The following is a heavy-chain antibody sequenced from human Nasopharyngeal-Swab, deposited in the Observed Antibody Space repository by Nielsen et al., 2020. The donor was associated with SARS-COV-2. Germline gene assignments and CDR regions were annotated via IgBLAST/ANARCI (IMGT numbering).Heavy chain of an antibody. J-gene: IGHJ6*03. CDR2: ISGSDGST. Sequence: VRQAPGKGLEWVSAISGSDGSTYYADSVKGRFTISRDNSKNTLYLQMNSLRAEDTAVYYCAKDPYQPYYMDVWGKGTTVTVSS. D-gene: IGHD2-2*01. V-gene: IGHV3-23*01. CDR3: AKDPYQPYYMDV.